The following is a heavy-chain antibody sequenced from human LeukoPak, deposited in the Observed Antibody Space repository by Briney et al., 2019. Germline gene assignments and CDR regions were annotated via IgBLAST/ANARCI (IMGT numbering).Heavy chain of an antibody. Sequence: SETLSLTCSVSGGSISYNYWSWIRQPAGKGLEWIGRLSPGGSTNYSPSLKSRLTISVDRSKNHFSLKLTSVTAADTAVYYCARDSGSGHFDYWGQGTLVTVSS. J-gene: IGHJ4*02. V-gene: IGHV4-4*07. CDR1: GGSISYNY. CDR3: ARDSGSGHFDY. CDR2: LSPGGST. D-gene: IGHD1-14*01.